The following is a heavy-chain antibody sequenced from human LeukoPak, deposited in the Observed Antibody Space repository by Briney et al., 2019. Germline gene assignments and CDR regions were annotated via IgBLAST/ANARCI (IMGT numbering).Heavy chain of an antibody. CDR3: ARDSGSSTSL. V-gene: IGHV4-61*02. J-gene: IGHJ4*02. Sequence: SETLSLTCTVSGGSISSTGYYWSWIRQPAGKGLEWIGRMYSSGSTNYNPSLKSRVTMSVDTSKKQFSLKLSSVTAADTAVYYCARDSGSSTSLWGQGTLVTVSS. CDR1: GGSISSTGYY. CDR2: MYSSGST. D-gene: IGHD2-2*01.